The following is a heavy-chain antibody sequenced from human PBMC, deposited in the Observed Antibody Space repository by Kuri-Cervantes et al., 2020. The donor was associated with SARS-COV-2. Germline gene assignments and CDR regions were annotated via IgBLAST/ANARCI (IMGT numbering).Heavy chain of an antibody. CDR1: GYTLTELS. CDR3: ATAPAVVAANWFDP. CDR2: FDPEDGET. J-gene: IGHJ5*02. Sequence: ASVKVSCKVSGYTLTELSMHWVRQAPGKGLEWMGGFDPEDGETIYAQKFQGRVTMTEDTSTDTAYMELSSLRSEDTAVYYCATAPAVVAANWFDPWGQGTPVTVSS. V-gene: IGHV1-24*01. D-gene: IGHD2-15*01.